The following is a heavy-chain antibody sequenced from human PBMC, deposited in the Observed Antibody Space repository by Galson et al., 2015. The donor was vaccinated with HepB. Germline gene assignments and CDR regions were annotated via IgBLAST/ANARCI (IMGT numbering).Heavy chain of an antibody. CDR1: GFTFRRLG. D-gene: IGHD1-1*01. V-gene: IGHV3-23*01. CDR3: ARGTTSIDY. Sequence: SLRLSCATSGFTFRRLGMTWVRQAAGKGLECVAAISMSGGSTDYADSVKGRFTISRDNSNNMLYLLMNNLRVEDTAVYYCARGTTSIDYWGQGTQVSVSS. CDR2: ISMSGGST. J-gene: IGHJ4*02.